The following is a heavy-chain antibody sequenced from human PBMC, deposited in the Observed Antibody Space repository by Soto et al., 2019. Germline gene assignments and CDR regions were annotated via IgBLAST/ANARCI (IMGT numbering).Heavy chain of an antibody. Sequence: PSETLSLTCTVSGGSISSGGYYWSWIRQHPGKGLEWIGYIYYSGSTYYNPSLKSRVTISVDTSKNQFSLKLSSVTAADTAVYYCARGRTGNYYWFDPWGQGTLVTVSS. CDR3: ARGRTGNYYWFDP. J-gene: IGHJ5*02. CDR2: IYYSGST. D-gene: IGHD1-7*01. CDR1: GGSISSGGYY. V-gene: IGHV4-31*03.